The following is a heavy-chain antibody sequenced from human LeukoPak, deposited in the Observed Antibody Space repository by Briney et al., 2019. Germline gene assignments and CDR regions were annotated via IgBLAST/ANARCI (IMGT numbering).Heavy chain of an antibody. D-gene: IGHD4-17*01. J-gene: IGHJ3*02. V-gene: IGHV4-38-2*02. CDR2: IYHSGST. CDR3: ARVLTVTTKAFDI. CDR1: GYSIGSGYY. Sequence: SETLSLTCTVSGYSIGSGYYWGWIRQPPGEGLEWIGSIYHSGSTYYNPSLKSRVTISVDTSKNQFSLKLSSVTAADTAVYYCARVLTVTTKAFDIWGQGTTVTVSS.